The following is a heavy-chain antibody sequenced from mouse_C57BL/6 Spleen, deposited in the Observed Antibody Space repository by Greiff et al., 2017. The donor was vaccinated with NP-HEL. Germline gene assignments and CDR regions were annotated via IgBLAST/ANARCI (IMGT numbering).Heavy chain of an antibody. J-gene: IGHJ3*01. CDR3: AVGAY. Sequence: VQLQQSGAELVKPGASVKMSCKASGYTFTSYWITWVKQRPGQGLEWIGDIYPGSGSTNYNEKFKSKATLTADTSSSTAYMQLSSLTSEGSAVYYWAVGAYWGQGTLVTVSA. CDR1: GYTFTSYW. V-gene: IGHV1-55*01. CDR2: IYPGSGST.